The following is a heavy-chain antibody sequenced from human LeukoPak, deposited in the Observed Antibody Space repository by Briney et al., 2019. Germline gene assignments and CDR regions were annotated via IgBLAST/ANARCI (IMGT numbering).Heavy chain of an antibody. CDR3: AKDVLAAAGKFDY. J-gene: IGHJ4*02. Sequence: GGSLRLSCAASGFTFSSYWMSWVRQAPGKGLEWVANIKQDGSEKRYVDSVKGRFTISRDNSKNTLYLQMNSLRAEDTAVYYCAKDVLAAAGKFDYWGQGTLVTVSS. D-gene: IGHD6-13*01. CDR2: IKQDGSEK. CDR1: GFTFSSYW. V-gene: IGHV3-7*03.